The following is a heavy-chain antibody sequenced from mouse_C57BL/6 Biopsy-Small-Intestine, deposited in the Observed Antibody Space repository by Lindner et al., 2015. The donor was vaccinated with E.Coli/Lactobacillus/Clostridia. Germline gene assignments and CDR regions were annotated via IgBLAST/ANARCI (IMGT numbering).Heavy chain of an antibody. CDR2: IYPGGGYT. CDR1: GYTFTNYW. D-gene: IGHD2-3*01. Sequence: VQLQESGAELVRPGISVKMSCKASGYTFTNYWIGWAKQRPGHGLEWIGDIYPGGGYTNYNEKFKGKATLTADKSSSTAYMQFSSLTSEDSAIYYCARSLYDAFDYWGQGTTLTVSS. J-gene: IGHJ2*01. V-gene: IGHV1-63*01. CDR3: ARSLYDAFDY.